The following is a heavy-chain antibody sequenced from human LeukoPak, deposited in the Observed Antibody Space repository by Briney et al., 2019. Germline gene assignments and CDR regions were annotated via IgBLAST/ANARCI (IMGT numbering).Heavy chain of an antibody. D-gene: IGHD4-17*01. V-gene: IGHV4-39*07. J-gene: IGHJ4*02. CDR3: ASEPKDYGDYEEVDY. CDR1: GGSISSSSYY. Sequence: SATLSLTRTVSGGSISSSSYYWGWIRQPPGKGLVGIGSIYYSGSTYYNTSLKSRVTISVDTSKNQFSLQLSSVTAADTAVYYCASEPKDYGDYEEVDYWGQGTLVTVSS. CDR2: IYYSGST.